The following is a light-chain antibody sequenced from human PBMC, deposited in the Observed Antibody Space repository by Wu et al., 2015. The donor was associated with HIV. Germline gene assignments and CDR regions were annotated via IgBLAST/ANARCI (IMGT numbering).Light chain of an antibody. CDR1: QSISIY. CDR2: AAS. Sequence: DIQMTQSPPSLSASIGDRVTITCRASQSISIYLNWYQQKPGEAPKLLIYAASSLQSGVPSRFSGRGSGTDFTLTISSLQPEDFATYYCQQSYATPWTFGHGTKVEIK. CDR3: QQSYATPWT. J-gene: IGKJ1*01. V-gene: IGKV1-39*01.